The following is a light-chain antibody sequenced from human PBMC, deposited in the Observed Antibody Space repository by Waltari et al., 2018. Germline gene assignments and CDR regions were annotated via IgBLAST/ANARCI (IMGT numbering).Light chain of an antibody. Sequence: DIQLTQSPSFLSASVGDRVTITCRASEGISGYLAWYQQEPGKAPKLLVYETSTLQSGVPSRFRGSGSGTEFTLTISSLQPEDFAAYYCQQFNSYPYTFGQGTKLDVK. CDR1: EGISGY. V-gene: IGKV1-9*01. J-gene: IGKJ2*01. CDR2: ETS. CDR3: QQFNSYPYT.